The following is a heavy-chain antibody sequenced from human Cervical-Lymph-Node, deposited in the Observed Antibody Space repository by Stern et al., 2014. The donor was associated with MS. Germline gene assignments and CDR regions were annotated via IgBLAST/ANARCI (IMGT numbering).Heavy chain of an antibody. CDR1: GGSISSYY. CDR2: IYTSGST. CDR3: ARSNYDFWSGYQNWFDP. Sequence: VQLVESGPGLVKPSETLSLTCTVSGGSISSYYWSWIRQPAGTGLEWIGRIYTSGSTNYNPSRKSRVPMSVDTSKNQFSLKLSSVTAADTAVYYCARSNYDFWSGYQNWFDPWGQGTLVTVSS. V-gene: IGHV4-4*07. D-gene: IGHD3-3*01. J-gene: IGHJ5*02.